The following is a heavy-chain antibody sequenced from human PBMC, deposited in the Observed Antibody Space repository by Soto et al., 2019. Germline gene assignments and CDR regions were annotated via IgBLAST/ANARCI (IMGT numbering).Heavy chain of an antibody. J-gene: IGHJ4*02. Sequence: ASVKVSCKASGYTFTSYDINWARQATGQGLEWMGWMNPNSGNTGYAQKFQGRVTMTRNTSISTAYMELSSLRSEDTAVYYCARVWYCGGDCYEAFDYWGQGTLVTVSS. V-gene: IGHV1-8*01. CDR3: ARVWYCGGDCYEAFDY. D-gene: IGHD2-21*02. CDR1: GYTFTSYD. CDR2: MNPNSGNT.